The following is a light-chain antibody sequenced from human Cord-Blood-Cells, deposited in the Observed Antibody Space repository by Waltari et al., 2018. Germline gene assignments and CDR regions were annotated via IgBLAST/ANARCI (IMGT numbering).Light chain of an antibody. V-gene: IGKV3-15*01. Sequence: EIVMTQSPATLSVSPCERATLTCRASQSVSSNLAWYQQKPGQAPRLLIYGASTRATGIPARFSGSGSGTEFTLTIRSLQSEDFAVYYCQQDNNWPYTFGQRTELEIK. CDR3: QQDNNWPYT. J-gene: IGKJ2*01. CDR2: GAS. CDR1: QSVSSN.